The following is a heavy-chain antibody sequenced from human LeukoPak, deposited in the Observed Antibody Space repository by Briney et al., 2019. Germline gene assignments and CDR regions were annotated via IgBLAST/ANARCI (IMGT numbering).Heavy chain of an antibody. D-gene: IGHD1-26*01. CDR1: GFTFNTYG. CDR3: AKDVSGSYSNFDY. J-gene: IGHJ4*02. CDR2: ISGSGGST. Sequence: PGGSLRLSCAASGFTFNTYGMNWVRQAPGKGLEWVSAISGSGGSTYYADSVKGRFTISRDNSKNTLYLQMNSLRAEDTAVYYCAKDVSGSYSNFDYWGQGTLVTVSS. V-gene: IGHV3-23*01.